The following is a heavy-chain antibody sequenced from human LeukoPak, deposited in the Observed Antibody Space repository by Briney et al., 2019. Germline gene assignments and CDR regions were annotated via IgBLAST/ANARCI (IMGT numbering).Heavy chain of an antibody. CDR3: ASYDSSGYYHYFDY. Sequence: PGGSLRLSCAASGFTFRSYAMSWVPQAPGKGLEWVSAISGSGGSTYYADSVKGRFTISRDNSKNTLYLQMNSLRAEDTAVYYCASYDSSGYYHYFDYWGQGTLVTVSS. D-gene: IGHD3-22*01. J-gene: IGHJ4*02. V-gene: IGHV3-23*01. CDR1: GFTFRSYA. CDR2: ISGSGGST.